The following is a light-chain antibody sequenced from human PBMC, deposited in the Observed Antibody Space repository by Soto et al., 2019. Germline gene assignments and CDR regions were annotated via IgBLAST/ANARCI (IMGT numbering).Light chain of an antibody. CDR1: SSHIGSNT. CDR3: AAWDDSLNGHVV. J-gene: IGLJ2*01. Sequence: QPVLTQPPSASGTPGQRVTISCSGSSSHIGSNTVNWYQQLPGTAPKLLIYSNNQRPSGVPDRFSGSKSGTSASLAISGLQSEDEAEYYCAAWDDSLNGHVVFGGGTKLTVL. V-gene: IGLV1-44*01. CDR2: SNN.